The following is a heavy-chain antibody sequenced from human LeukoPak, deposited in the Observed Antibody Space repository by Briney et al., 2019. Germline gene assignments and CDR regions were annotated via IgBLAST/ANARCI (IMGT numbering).Heavy chain of an antibody. CDR2: IDYSGST. D-gene: IGHD4-17*01. J-gene: IGHJ6*02. V-gene: IGHV4-59*01. CDR1: GASISSYY. CDR3: AREAWVSGDSKYRYYGIDV. Sequence: SETLSLTCTVSGASISSYYWSWIRQPPGKGLEWIEYIDYSGSTNYTPSLKSRVTISVDTSKNQFSLKLSSVTAADTALYYCAREAWVSGDSKYRYYGIDVWGQGTTVTVSS.